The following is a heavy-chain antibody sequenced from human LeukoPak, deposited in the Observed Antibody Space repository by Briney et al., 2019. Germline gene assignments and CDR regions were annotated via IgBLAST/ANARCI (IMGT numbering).Heavy chain of an antibody. J-gene: IGHJ4*02. Sequence: GGSLRLSCAACGFTFSSYAMHWVRQAPGKGLEWVAVISYDGSNKYYADSVKGRFTISRDNSKNTLYLQMNSLRAEDTAVYYCVKGGRQLLLHSYGDYWGQGTLVTVSS. CDR2: ISYDGSNK. D-gene: IGHD2-2*01. CDR1: GFTFSSYA. V-gene: IGHV3-30*04. CDR3: VKGGRQLLLHSYGDY.